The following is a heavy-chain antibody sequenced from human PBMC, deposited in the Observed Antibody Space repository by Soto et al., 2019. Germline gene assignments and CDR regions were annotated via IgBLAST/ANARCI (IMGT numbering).Heavy chain of an antibody. CDR2: IYYSGST. CDR1: GGSISSGGYY. Sequence: QVQLQESGPGLVKPSHTLSLTCTVSGGSISSGGYYWSWIRQHPGKGLEWIGYIYYSGSTYYNPSLKSRVTISVDTSKNQFSLKLSSVTAADTAVYYCARSGPGDGYNLCYWGQGTLVTVSS. J-gene: IGHJ4*02. D-gene: IGHD5-12*01. CDR3: ARSGPGDGYNLCY. V-gene: IGHV4-31*03.